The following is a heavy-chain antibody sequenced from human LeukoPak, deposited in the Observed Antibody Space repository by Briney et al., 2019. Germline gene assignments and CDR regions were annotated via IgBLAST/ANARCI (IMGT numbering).Heavy chain of an antibody. V-gene: IGHV3-7*03. D-gene: IGHD6-6*01. CDR1: GFSINNCY. Sequence: PGGSLRLSCVASGFSINNCYMNWVRQAPGKGLEWVANIKKDGSDRKYLDSVKGRFTISRDNAQNSVYLQMNSLRVEDTAVYYCARDATGRASEYNWFDPWGQGILVTVSS. CDR2: IKKDGSDR. CDR3: ARDATGRASEYNWFDP. J-gene: IGHJ5*02.